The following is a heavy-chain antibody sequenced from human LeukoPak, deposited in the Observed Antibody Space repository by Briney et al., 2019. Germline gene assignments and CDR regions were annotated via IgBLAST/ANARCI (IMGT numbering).Heavy chain of an antibody. CDR3: ASAEYYYDSSGYYFNNWFDP. D-gene: IGHD3-22*01. Sequence: ASVKVSCKASGYTFTSYDINWVRQATGQGLEWMGWMNPNSGNTGYAQKFQGRVTMTRNTSISTAYMELSSLRSDDTAVYYCASAEYYYDSSGYYFNNWFDPWGQGTLVTVSS. CDR1: GYTFTSYD. V-gene: IGHV1-8*01. CDR2: MNPNSGNT. J-gene: IGHJ5*02.